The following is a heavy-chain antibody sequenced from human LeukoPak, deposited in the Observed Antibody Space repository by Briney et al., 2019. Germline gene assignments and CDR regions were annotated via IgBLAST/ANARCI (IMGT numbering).Heavy chain of an antibody. D-gene: IGHD6-19*01. CDR3: ARDHGSGLEY. J-gene: IGHJ4*02. Sequence: PGGSLRLSCAASGFTFSDYYMSWIRQPPGKWLEWVSYISSSGSTIYYADSVKGRSTLSRATAKNSLYVQMNSLRADDTAGYYCARDHGSGLEYWGQGNLVTVSS. V-gene: IGHV3-11*04. CDR1: GFTFSDYY. CDR2: ISSSGSTI.